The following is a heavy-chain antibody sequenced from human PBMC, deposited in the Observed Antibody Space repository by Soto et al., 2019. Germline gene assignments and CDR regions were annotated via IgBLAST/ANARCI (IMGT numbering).Heavy chain of an antibody. CDR3: ARRPTGVPI. Sequence: QVQLQESGPGLVKPSGTLSLTCAVSGGSISSSDWWSWVRQPPGKGLEWVGEIHHSGSTNYNPSLKSRVTISVDKSEKQFSLHLNSVTAADTAVYYCARRPTGVPIWGQGTLVTVSS. J-gene: IGHJ4*02. V-gene: IGHV4-4*02. CDR1: GGSISSSDW. D-gene: IGHD1-1*01. CDR2: IHHSGST.